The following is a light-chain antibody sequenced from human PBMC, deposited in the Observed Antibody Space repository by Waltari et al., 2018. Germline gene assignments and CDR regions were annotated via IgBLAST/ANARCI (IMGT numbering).Light chain of an antibody. Sequence: QAAPTQPPSVSGSPGQSVTISCTGTSSDIGSYNAVSWYQHHPGKAPKLMIYEVNKRPSGASDLFSGSKSGNTASLTISGLQAEDEADYYCSSYAGSNTWVFGGGTRLTVL. CDR2: EVN. CDR3: SSYAGSNTWV. J-gene: IGLJ2*01. CDR1: SSDIGSYNA. V-gene: IGLV2-11*01.